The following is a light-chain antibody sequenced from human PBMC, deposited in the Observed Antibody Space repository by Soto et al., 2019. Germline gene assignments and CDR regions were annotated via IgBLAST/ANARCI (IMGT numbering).Light chain of an antibody. CDR3: QQRSSWPPIT. V-gene: IGKV3-11*01. CDR1: HSVSSN. J-gene: IGKJ5*01. Sequence: EIVLTQSPGTLSLSPGARATLSCRASHSVSSNLAWYQQKPFQAPRLLIYGASTRATGIPARFSGSGSGTEFTLTIRSLEPEDFAVYFCQQRSSWPPITFGQGTRLEIK. CDR2: GAS.